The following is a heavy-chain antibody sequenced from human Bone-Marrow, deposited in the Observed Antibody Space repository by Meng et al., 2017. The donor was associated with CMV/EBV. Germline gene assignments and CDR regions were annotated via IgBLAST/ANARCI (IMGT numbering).Heavy chain of an antibody. CDR3: VRGSTSLRDFDY. V-gene: IGHV3-72*01. Sequence: GESLKISCAASGFTFSSYAMSWVRQAPGKGLEWVGRIRNKANSYTTAYAASVKGRVTISRDDSKNSLYLQINSLKTEDTAVYYCVRGSTSLRDFDYWGQGTLVTVSS. CDR2: IRNKANSYTT. D-gene: IGHD6-6*01. J-gene: IGHJ4*02. CDR1: GFTFSSYA.